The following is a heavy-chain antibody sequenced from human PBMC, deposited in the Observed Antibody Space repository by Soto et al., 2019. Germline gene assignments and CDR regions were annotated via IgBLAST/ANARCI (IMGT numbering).Heavy chain of an antibody. V-gene: IGHV2-5*02. D-gene: IGHD4-17*01. Sequence: QITLKESGPTLVKPTQPLTLTCTFSGFSLSTSGVGVGWIRQPPGKVLEWLALIYWDDDKRYSPSLKSRLTTTKDTAKNQVVLTMTNMDPVDTATYYCAHNPRGGSAVTTNQVVYYYYYYYMDVWGKGTTVTVSS. CDR1: GFSLSTSGVG. CDR2: IYWDDDK. CDR3: AHNPRGGSAVTTNQVVYYYYYYYMDV. J-gene: IGHJ6*03.